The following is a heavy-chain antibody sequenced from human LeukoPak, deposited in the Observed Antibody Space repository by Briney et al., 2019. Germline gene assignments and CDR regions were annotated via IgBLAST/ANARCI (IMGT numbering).Heavy chain of an antibody. CDR3: AKKTSDYGDASSPDY. D-gene: IGHD4-17*01. CDR2: ISGGGYNT. V-gene: IGHV3-23*01. CDR1: GFTFSNYA. Sequence: TGGSLRLSCAASGFTFSNYAMSWVRQAPGKGLEWVSAISGGGYNTYYADSVKGRFTMSRDNSKNTLHLQMNSLRAEDTAVYYCAKKTSDYGDASSPDYWGQGTLVTVSS. J-gene: IGHJ4*02.